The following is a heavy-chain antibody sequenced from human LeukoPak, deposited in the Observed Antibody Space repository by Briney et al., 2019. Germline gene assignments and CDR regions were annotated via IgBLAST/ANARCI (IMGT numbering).Heavy chain of an antibody. CDR3: ARRGGYYGSGKTYWFDP. Sequence: SETLSLTCTVSGGSINSSSYYWVWIRQPPGKGLEWIGTIYYTGSPYYNPSLKSRVTISIDTSKNQFSLKLISVTAADTAVYYCARRGGYYGSGKTYWFDPGGQGTLVTVSS. J-gene: IGHJ5*02. CDR2: IYYTGSP. CDR1: GGSINSSSYY. D-gene: IGHD3-10*01. V-gene: IGHV4-39*01.